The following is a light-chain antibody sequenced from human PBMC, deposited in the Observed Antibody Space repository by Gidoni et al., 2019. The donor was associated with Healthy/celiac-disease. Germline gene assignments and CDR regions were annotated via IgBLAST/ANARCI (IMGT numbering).Light chain of an antibody. V-gene: IGKV1-39*01. CDR3: QQSYSTPFT. J-gene: IGKJ3*01. CDR2: AAS. Sequence: DIQTNPSPSSLSASVGDRTTITCRARKGSSSYLNWYQQKPGKAPKLLIYAASSLQSGLPSRFSGSGSGTDFTLTISSLQPEDFATYYCQQSYSTPFTFGQGTKVEIK. CDR1: KGSSSY.